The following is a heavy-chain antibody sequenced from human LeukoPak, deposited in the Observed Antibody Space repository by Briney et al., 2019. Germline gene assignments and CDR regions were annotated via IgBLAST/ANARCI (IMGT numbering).Heavy chain of an antibody. CDR2: TSSNGGTT. V-gene: IGHV3-64D*06. J-gene: IGHJ4*02. Sequence: GGSLRLSCSASGFTFSTYPMHWVRQAPGKGLEYVSSTSSNGGTTYYADSVRGRFTISRDNSKNTLYLQMNSLRTEDTAVYYCVKDTNNPGVAGGDYWGQGTLATVSS. CDR3: VKDTNNPGVAGGDY. D-gene: IGHD6-19*01. CDR1: GFTFSTYP.